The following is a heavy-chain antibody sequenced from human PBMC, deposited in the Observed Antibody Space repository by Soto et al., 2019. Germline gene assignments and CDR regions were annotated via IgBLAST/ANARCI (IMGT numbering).Heavy chain of an antibody. Sequence: GGSLRLSCAASGFTFDDYAMHWVRQAPGKGLEWVSGISWNSGSIGYADSVKGRFTISRDNAKNSLYLQMNSLRAEDTALYYCAKDPDKTIFGVVISTGDWFDPWGQGTLVTVSS. CDR1: GFTFDDYA. CDR3: AKDPDKTIFGVVISTGDWFDP. J-gene: IGHJ5*02. CDR2: ISWNSGSI. D-gene: IGHD3-3*01. V-gene: IGHV3-9*01.